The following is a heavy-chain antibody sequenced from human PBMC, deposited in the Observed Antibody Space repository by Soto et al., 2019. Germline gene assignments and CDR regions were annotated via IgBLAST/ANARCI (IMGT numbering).Heavy chain of an antibody. D-gene: IGHD3-10*01. J-gene: IGHJ4*02. CDR3: AGGVTTIREVIVIVYYFDY. CDR1: GGSISSSNW. CDR2: IYHSGNT. V-gene: IGHV4-4*02. Sequence: SETLSLTCAVSGGSISSSNWWSWVRQSPGKGLEWIGEIYHSGNTNYNPSLESRVTISVDKSKNQFSLKLTSGTAADTAVYYCAGGVTTIREVIVIVYYFDYWGPGTLVTVSS.